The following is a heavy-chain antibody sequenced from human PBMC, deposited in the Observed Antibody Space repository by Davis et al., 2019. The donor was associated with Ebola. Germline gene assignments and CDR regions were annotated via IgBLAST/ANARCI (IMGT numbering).Heavy chain of an antibody. D-gene: IGHD2/OR15-2a*01. Sequence: PGGSLRLSCTASGFIFSSFGMQWVRQAPGKGLEWVAALSYDGSHENHAQSVKGRFTISRDNSRNTLYLQMNSLRAEDTAVYYCATEAVASTFFFDSWGQGTLVTVPS. CDR1: GFIFSSFG. V-gene: IGHV3-30*03. CDR3: ATEAVASTFFFDS. CDR2: LSYDGSHE. J-gene: IGHJ4*02.